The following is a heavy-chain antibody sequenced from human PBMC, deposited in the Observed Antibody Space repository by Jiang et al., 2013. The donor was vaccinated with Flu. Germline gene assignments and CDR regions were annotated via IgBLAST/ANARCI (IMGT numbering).Heavy chain of an antibody. V-gene: IGHV3-74*01. CDR3: VRDGDNYDFDH. D-gene: IGHD2-21*02. Sequence: VQLVESGGGLVQPGGSLRLSCAASGFTFSSYYIHWVRQAPGKGLVWVSRINGDGSGTNYADSVKGRFTISRDNAKNTLYLQMNSLRAEDTAVYYCVRDGDNYDFDHWAREPWSPSPQ. CDR2: INGDGSGT. J-gene: IGHJ4*02. CDR1: GFTFSSYY.